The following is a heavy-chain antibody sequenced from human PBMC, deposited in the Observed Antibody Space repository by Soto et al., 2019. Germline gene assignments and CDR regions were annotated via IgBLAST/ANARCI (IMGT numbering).Heavy chain of an antibody. CDR3: AREITGMNAFDI. Sequence: HPGGSLRLSCAASGLIFSSYAMSWVRQAPGKGLEWVAVISYDVRYKFYADSVKGRFTISRDNSKNTLYLEMNSLRDEDTAVYYCAREITGMNAFDIWGQGTMVTVSS. V-gene: IGHV3-30*04. D-gene: IGHD3-16*01. J-gene: IGHJ3*02. CDR2: ISYDVRYK. CDR1: GLIFSSYA.